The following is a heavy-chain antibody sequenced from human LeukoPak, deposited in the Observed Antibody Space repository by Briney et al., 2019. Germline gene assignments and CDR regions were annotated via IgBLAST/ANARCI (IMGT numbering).Heavy chain of an antibody. CDR1: GYTFTSYY. CDR2: ISGYTGKT. Sequence: EASVKVSCKASGYTFTSYYMHWVRQAPGQGLEWMGWISGYTGKTYHAQKFQARVTMTTDTSTTTAYMELRSLISDDTAVYYCAKDRGWQYADYETVAVEHWGQGTLVTVSS. CDR3: AKDRGWQYADYETVAVEH. V-gene: IGHV1-18*04. D-gene: IGHD4-17*01. J-gene: IGHJ4*02.